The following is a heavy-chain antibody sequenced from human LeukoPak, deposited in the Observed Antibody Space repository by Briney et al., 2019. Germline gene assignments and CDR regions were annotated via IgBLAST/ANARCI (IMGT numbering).Heavy chain of an antibody. CDR2: IYYSGRT. J-gene: IGHJ6*03. V-gene: IGHV4-39*07. Sequence: SETLSLTCTVSGGSISSSSYYWGWIRQPPGKGLEWIGSIYYSGRTYYNPSLKSRVTISVDTSKNQFSLKLSSVTAADTAVYYCARPQDYYYYYMDVWGKGTTVTVSS. CDR3: ARPQDYYYYYMDV. CDR1: GGSISSSSYY.